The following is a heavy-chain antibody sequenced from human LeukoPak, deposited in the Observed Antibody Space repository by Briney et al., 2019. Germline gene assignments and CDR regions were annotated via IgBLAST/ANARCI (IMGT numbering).Heavy chain of an antibody. J-gene: IGHJ4*02. V-gene: IGHV3-23*01. D-gene: IGHD7-27*01. CDR3: AKDGGLWVSAHWGDS. CDR2: ITTSDGNT. CDR1: GYTFSSYT. Sequence: GGSLRLSCAASGYTFSSYTMSWVRQAPGKGLEWVSTITTSDGNTYYADSVKGRFTVSRDNSKNTLFLQMNSLRAEDTAVYYCAKDGGLWVSAHWGDSWGRGTLVTVSS.